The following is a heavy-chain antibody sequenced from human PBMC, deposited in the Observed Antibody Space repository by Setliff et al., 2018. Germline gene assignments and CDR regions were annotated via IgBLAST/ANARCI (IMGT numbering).Heavy chain of an antibody. D-gene: IGHD3-10*01. CDR2: ISGYNSNT. CDR3: ARQPSSGSYYNPRPYYFDY. V-gene: IGHV1-18*01. J-gene: IGHJ4*02. Sequence: ASVKVSCKASGFTFKTYSFSWIRQAPGQGLEWVGWISGYNSNTIYAQNFQGRVTMTTDASTNTAYMELRSLGSDDTAVYYCARQPSSGSYYNPRPYYFDYWGQGTLVTVSS. CDR1: GFTFKTYS.